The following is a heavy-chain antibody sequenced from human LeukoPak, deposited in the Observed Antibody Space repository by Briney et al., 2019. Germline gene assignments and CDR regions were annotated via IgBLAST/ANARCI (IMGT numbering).Heavy chain of an antibody. D-gene: IGHD2/OR15-2a*01. J-gene: IGHJ6*03. Sequence: PGGSLRLSCAASGFAFSRYLMHWVRHAPGKGLVWVSRIQTDEKGTTYADSVKGRFTISRDNAKNTLYLQMDSLRVDEDTAVYYCATAAGNTYAMDVWGKGTTVTVSS. CDR3: ATAAGNTYAMDV. CDR2: IQTDEKGT. CDR1: GFAFSRYL. V-gene: IGHV3-74*03.